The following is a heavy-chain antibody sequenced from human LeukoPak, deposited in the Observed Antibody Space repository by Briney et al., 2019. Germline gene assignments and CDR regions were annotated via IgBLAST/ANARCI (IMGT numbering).Heavy chain of an antibody. CDR1: VFAPTTLA. V-gene: IGHV3-23*01. J-gene: IGHJ4*02. CDR2: ISSSGTYK. CDR3: ARDEDLYILTWYLFDL. D-gene: IGHD3-16*01. Sequence: GGSLRLSCTPSVFAPTTLAISWVRQAPGKGLEWVSGISSSGTYKWHADSVKGWFSISRDNSKQAVYLEMKCLRAEDPAKFYCARDEDLYILTWYLFDLGGQGTLVTVS.